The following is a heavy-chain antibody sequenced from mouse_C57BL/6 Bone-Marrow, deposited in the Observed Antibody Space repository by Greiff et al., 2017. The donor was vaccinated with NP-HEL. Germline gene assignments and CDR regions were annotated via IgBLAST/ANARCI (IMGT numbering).Heavy chain of an antibody. CDR3: AREITTVVECYAMDY. Sequence: EVKLMESGPELVKPGASVKISCKASGYSFTDYNMNWVKQSNGKSLEWIGVINPNYGTTSYNQKFKGKATLTVDQSSSTAYMQLNSLTSEDSAVYYCAREITTVVECYAMDYWGQGTSVTVSS. D-gene: IGHD1-1*01. CDR2: INPNYGTT. J-gene: IGHJ4*01. V-gene: IGHV1-39*01. CDR1: GYSFTDYN.